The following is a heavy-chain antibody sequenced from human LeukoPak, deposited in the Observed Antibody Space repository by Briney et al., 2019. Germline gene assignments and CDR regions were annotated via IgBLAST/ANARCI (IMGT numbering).Heavy chain of an antibody. Sequence: QPGGSLRLSCAASGFTFSSYAMSWVRQAPGKGLEWVSAISGSGGSTYYADSVKGRFTISRDNSKNTLYLQMNSLRAEDTAVNYCAKDPNYYDSSGYYSSYFDYWGQGTLVTVSS. CDR1: GFTFSSYA. V-gene: IGHV3-23*01. J-gene: IGHJ4*02. CDR3: AKDPNYYDSSGYYSSYFDY. CDR2: ISGSGGST. D-gene: IGHD3-22*01.